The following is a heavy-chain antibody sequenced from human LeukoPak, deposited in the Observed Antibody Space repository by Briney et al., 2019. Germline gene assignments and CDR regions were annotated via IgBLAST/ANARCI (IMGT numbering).Heavy chain of an antibody. CDR3: ARGTVTMDY. CDR2: IYYSGST. D-gene: IGHD4-17*01. V-gene: IGHV4-39*07. J-gene: IGHJ4*02. CDR1: GGSISSSSYY. Sequence: PSETLSLTCTVSGGSISSSSYYWGWIRQPPGKGLEWNGSIYYSGSTYYNPSLKSRVTISIDSSKNQFSLNLSSVTAADTAVYYCARGTVTMDYWGRGTLVTVSS.